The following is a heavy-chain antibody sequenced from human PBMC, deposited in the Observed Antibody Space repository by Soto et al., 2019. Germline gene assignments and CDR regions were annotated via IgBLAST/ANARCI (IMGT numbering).Heavy chain of an antibody. V-gene: IGHV3-30*18. CDR2: ISFDGTNK. D-gene: IGHD6-13*01. CDR3: AKDQYSSIWYYGVDY. J-gene: IGHJ4*02. CDR1: GFSFRRYG. Sequence: HVQLVESGGGVVQPGRSRRLSCAASGFSFRRYGMHWVRQAPGKGLEWVAVISFDGTNKYYADSVKGRFTISRDNSKNTLYLQMNSLRPEDTAVYYCAKDQYSSIWYYGVDYWGQGTLATVSP.